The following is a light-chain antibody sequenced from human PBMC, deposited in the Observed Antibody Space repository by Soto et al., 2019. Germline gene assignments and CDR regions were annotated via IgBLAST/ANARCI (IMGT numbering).Light chain of an antibody. CDR2: DAS. Sequence: DIQMTQSPSSLSASVGDRVTITCQASQDISNYLNWYQQKPGKAPKLLIYDASNLETGVTSRFSGSGSGTDFTFTISSLQPEDIATYYCQQYDNRPPFTFGPETKVDIK. J-gene: IGKJ3*01. V-gene: IGKV1-33*01. CDR1: QDISNY. CDR3: QQYDNRPPFT.